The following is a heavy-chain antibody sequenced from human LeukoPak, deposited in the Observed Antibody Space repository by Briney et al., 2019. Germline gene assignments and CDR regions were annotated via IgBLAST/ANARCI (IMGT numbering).Heavy chain of an antibody. CDR3: ARNGGYAPPFDS. CDR1: GCSISSYY. CDR2: IYYSGST. V-gene: IGHV4-59*08. Sequence: SETLSLTCTVSGCSISSYYWSWIRQPPGNGLEWIGYIYYSGSTNYNPSLKSRVTISVDTSKNQFSLQLKSVTAADTAVYYCARNGGYAPPFDSWGQGTLVTVSS. J-gene: IGHJ4*02. D-gene: IGHD5-12*01.